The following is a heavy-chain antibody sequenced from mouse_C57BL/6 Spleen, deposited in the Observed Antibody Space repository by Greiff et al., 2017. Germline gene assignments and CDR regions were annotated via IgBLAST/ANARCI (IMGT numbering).Heavy chain of an antibody. J-gene: IGHJ3*01. V-gene: IGHV1-52*01. D-gene: IGHD1-1*01. CDR1: GYTFTSYW. CDR2: IDPSDSET. Sequence: QVQLQQPGAELVRPGSSVKLSCKASGYTFTSYWMHWVKQRPIQGLEWIGNIDPSDSETHYNQKFKDKATLTVDKSSSTAYMQLSSLTSVDSAVYYCARSSYYDGSSYVGLCFAYWGQGTLVTVSA. CDR3: ARSSYYDGSSYVGLCFAY.